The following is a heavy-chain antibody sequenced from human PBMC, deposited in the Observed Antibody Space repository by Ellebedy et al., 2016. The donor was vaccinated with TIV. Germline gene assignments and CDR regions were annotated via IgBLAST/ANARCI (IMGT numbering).Heavy chain of an antibody. V-gene: IGHV3-20*04. CDR2: INWNGGSR. Sequence: GESLKISCGASGFTFDDYGMTWVRQASGKGLEWVSGINWNGGSRDYPDSVKGRFTISRDNAKNSLYLQMNSLRVDDTALYYCARRSGYSYGHIDSWGQGTLVTGSS. CDR3: ARRSGYSYGHIDS. CDR1: GFTFDDYG. J-gene: IGHJ4*02. D-gene: IGHD5-18*01.